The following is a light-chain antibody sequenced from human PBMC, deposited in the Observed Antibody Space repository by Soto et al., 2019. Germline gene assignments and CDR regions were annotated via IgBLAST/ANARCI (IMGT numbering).Light chain of an antibody. CDR1: QSVSSSY. CDR2: GAS. J-gene: IGKJ1*01. V-gene: IGKV3-20*01. CDR3: QQYGSSPTT. Sequence: EIVLTQSPGTLSLSPGERATLSCRASQSVSSSYLVWHQQKPGQAPRLLIYGASSRATGIPDRFSGSGSGTDFTLTISRLEPEDFAVYYCQQYGSSPTTFGQGTKVDI.